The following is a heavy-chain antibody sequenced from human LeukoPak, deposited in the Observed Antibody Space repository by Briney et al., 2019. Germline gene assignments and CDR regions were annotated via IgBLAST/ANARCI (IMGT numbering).Heavy chain of an antibody. CDR1: GDSVSSNSAA. Sequence: SQTLSLTCAISGDSVSSNSAAWNWIRQSPSRGLEWLGRTYYRSKWYNDYAVSVKSRITINPDTSKNQFSLQLNSVTPEDTAVYYCARVGDMITFGGVIAEGYFDYWGQGTLVTVSS. CDR2: TYYRSKWYN. J-gene: IGHJ4*02. V-gene: IGHV6-1*01. CDR3: ARVGDMITFGGVIAEGYFDY. D-gene: IGHD3-16*02.